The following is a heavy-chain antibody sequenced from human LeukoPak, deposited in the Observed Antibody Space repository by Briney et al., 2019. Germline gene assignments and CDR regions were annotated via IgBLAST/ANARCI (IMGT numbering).Heavy chain of an antibody. CDR1: GGSISINSYY. J-gene: IGHJ5*02. CDR2: IYYSGTT. Sequence: PSETLSLTCTVSGGSISINSYYWGWIRQPPGKGLEWIGHIYYSGTTYYSPSLKSRVTISVDTSKNQFSLKLNSVTAADTAVYYCARVGYCHGSDCPSLRWFDPWGQGTLVTVSS. CDR3: ARVGYCHGSDCPSLRWFDP. D-gene: IGHD2-8*02. V-gene: IGHV4-39*07.